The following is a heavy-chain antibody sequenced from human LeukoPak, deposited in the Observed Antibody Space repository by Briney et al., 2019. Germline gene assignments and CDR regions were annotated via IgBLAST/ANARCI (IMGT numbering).Heavy chain of an antibody. D-gene: IGHD3-10*01. CDR3: ARGDFYGSGSYYDGNDAFDI. CDR2: INPNSGGT. Sequence: ASVKVSCKASGYTFTGYYKHWVRQAPGQGLEWMGWINPNSGGTNYAQKLQGRVTMTTDTSTSTAYMELRSLRSDDTAVYYCARGDFYGSGSYYDGNDAFDIWGQGTMVTVSS. J-gene: IGHJ3*02. CDR1: GYTFTGYY. V-gene: IGHV1-2*02.